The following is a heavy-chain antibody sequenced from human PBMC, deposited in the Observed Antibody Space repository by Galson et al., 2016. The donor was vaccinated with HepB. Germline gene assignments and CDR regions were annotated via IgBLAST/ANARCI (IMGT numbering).Heavy chain of an antibody. CDR1: GFTFSSYS. V-gene: IGHV3-48*04. D-gene: IGHD3-22*01. CDR2: ISTSGSTI. Sequence: LRLSCAASGFTFSSYSMNWVRQTPGKGLEWVSYISTSGSTIYYADSVKGRFFISRDNARNSLYLHTNSLRAEDTAVYYCARTSISYYFDTTGHYSTRNNWFDPWGQGTLVTVSS. CDR3: ARTSISYYFDTTGHYSTRNNWFDP. J-gene: IGHJ5*02.